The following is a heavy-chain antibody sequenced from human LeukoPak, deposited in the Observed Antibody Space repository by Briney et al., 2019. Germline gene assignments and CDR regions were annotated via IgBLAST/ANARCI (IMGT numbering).Heavy chain of an antibody. CDR1: GFTFSSYA. V-gene: IGHV3-30*04. Sequence: PGGSLRLSCAASGFTFSSYAMHWVRQAPGKGLEWVAVISYDGSNKYYADSVKGRFTISRDNSKNTLHLQMNSLRAEDTAVYYRARESQAYYYGSGSPNYWGQGTLVTVSS. D-gene: IGHD3-10*01. CDR3: ARESQAYYYGSGSPNY. CDR2: ISYDGSNK. J-gene: IGHJ4*02.